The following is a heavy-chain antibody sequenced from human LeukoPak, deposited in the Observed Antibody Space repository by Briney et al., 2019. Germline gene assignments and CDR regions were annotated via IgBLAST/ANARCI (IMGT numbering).Heavy chain of an antibody. V-gene: IGHV4-34*01. J-gene: IGHJ4*02. CDR1: GGSFSGYY. CDR2: INHSGST. Sequence: SETLSLTCAVYGGSFSGYYWSWIRQPPGKGLEWIGEINHSGSTNYNPSLKSRVTISVDTSKNQFSLKLSSVTAADTAVYYCARVQRTYDILTGYRNYFDYWGQGTLVTVSS. D-gene: IGHD3-9*01. CDR3: ARVQRTYDILTGYRNYFDY.